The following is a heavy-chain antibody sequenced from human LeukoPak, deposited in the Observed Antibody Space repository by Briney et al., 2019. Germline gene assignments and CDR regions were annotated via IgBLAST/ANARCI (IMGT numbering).Heavy chain of an antibody. Sequence: ASVKVSCKASGYTFTSYGISWVRQAPGQGLEWMGWISAYNGNTNYAQELQGRVIMTTDTSTSTAYMELRSLRSDDTAVYYCARSSPYDYIWGSYRSAGGGFDYWAREPWSPSPQ. J-gene: IGHJ4*02. CDR2: ISAYNGNT. CDR1: GYTFTSYG. CDR3: ARSSPYDYIWGSYRSAGGGFDY. D-gene: IGHD3-16*02. V-gene: IGHV1-18*01.